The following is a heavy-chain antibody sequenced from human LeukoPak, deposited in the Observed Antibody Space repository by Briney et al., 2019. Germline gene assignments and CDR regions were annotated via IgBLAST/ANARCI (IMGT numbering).Heavy chain of an antibody. V-gene: IGHV1-69*05. Sequence: SERVALKATAASRSSYYISWVREAPKQGLEWMGGIIPIFGTANYAQKFQGRVTITTDESTSTAYMELSSLRSEDTAVYYCASCSSGWYPPLLFDYWGQGTLVTVSS. CDR3: ASCSSGWYPPLLFDY. D-gene: IGHD6-19*01. CDR1: AASRSSYY. J-gene: IGHJ4*02. CDR2: IIPIFGTA.